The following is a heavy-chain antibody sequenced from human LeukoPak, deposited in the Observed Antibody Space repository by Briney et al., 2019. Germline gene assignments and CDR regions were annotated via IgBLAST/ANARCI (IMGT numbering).Heavy chain of an antibody. CDR3: ARGDDYYDSSGYYPFDY. V-gene: IGHV3-30*04. CDR1: GFTFSSYA. D-gene: IGHD3-22*01. Sequence: GGSLRLSCAASGFTFSSYAMHWVRQAPGKGLEWVAVISYDGSNKYYADSVKGRFTISRDNSKNTLYLQMNSLRAEDTAVYYCARGDDYYDSSGYYPFDYWGHGTLVTVSS. J-gene: IGHJ4*01. CDR2: ISYDGSNK.